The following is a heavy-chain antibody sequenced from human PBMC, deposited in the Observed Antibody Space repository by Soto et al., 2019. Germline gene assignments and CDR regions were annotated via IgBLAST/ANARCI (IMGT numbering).Heavy chain of an antibody. CDR1: GYTFTSYG. CDR2: ISAYNGNT. V-gene: IGHV1-18*01. Sequence: GASVKVSCKASGYTFTSYGISWVRQAPGQGLEWMGWISAYNGNTNYAQKLQGRVTMTTDTSTSTAYMELRSLRSDDTAVYYCARDPIVGATTARGWFDPWGQGXLVTVSS. J-gene: IGHJ5*02. D-gene: IGHD1-26*01. CDR3: ARDPIVGATTARGWFDP.